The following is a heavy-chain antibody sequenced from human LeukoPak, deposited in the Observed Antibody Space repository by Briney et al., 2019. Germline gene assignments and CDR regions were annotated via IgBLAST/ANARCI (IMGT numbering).Heavy chain of an antibody. CDR1: GGSISSSSYY. J-gene: IGHJ3*02. Sequence: ETPSLTCTVSGGSISSSSYYWGWIRQPPGKGLEWIGSIYYSGSTYYNPSLKSRVTISVDTSKNQFSLKLSSVTAADTAVYYCARLSTATPHAFDIWGQGTMVTVSS. CDR3: ARLSTATPHAFDI. CDR2: IYYSGST. D-gene: IGHD4-17*01. V-gene: IGHV4-39*01.